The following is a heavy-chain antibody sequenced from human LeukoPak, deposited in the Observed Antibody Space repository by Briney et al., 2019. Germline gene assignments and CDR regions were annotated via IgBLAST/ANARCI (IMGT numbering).Heavy chain of an antibody. V-gene: IGHV3-33*01. CDR2: IWYDGSNK. CDR1: GFTFSGFA. J-gene: IGHJ4*02. Sequence: GGSLRLSCAAPGFTFSGFAMHWVRQAPGKGLEWVAVIWYDGSNKYYADSVKGRFTISRDDSKNTLYLQMNSLRAEDTAVYYCARASYWGQGTLVTVSS. CDR3: ARASY.